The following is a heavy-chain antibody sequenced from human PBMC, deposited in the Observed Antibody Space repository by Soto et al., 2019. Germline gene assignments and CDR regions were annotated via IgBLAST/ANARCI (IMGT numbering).Heavy chain of an antibody. J-gene: IGHJ4*02. V-gene: IGHV4-4*02. CDR3: TDTSSTDITXVY. Sequence: SETLSLTCAVSGGSISSSNWWSWVRQPPGKGLEWIGEIYHSGSTNYNPSLKSRVTISIDRSKNQFSLKLSSVTAADTAVYYCTDTSSTDITXVYRGQGTPITVS. CDR2: IYHSGST. D-gene: IGHD2-2*01. CDR1: GGSISSSNW.